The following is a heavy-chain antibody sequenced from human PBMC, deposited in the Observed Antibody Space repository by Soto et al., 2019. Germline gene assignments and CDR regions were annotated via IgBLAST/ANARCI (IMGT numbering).Heavy chain of an antibody. D-gene: IGHD3-22*01. CDR3: ARGRASHYDSSGYASVYADY. CDR1: GGSISSYY. CDR2: IYYSGST. Sequence: SETLSLTCTVSGGSISSYYWSWIRQPPGKGLEWIGYIYYSGSTNYNPSLKSRVTISVDTSKNQFSLKLSSVTAADTAVYYCARGRASHYDSSGYASVYADYWGQGTLVTVSS. J-gene: IGHJ4*02. V-gene: IGHV4-59*01.